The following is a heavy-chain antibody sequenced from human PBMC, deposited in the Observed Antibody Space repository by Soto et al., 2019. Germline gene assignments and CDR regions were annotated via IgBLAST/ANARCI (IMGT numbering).Heavy chain of an antibody. D-gene: IGHD2-15*01. Sequence: GGSLRLSCAASGFTFSSYCMHWVRQAPGKGLEWVAVISYDGSNKYYADSVKGRFTISRDNSKNTLYLQMNSLRAEDTAVYYCAKDLGYCSGGSCYTTLQTLHGDYWGQGTLVTVSS. CDR2: ISYDGSNK. CDR1: GFTFSSYC. J-gene: IGHJ4*02. CDR3: AKDLGYCSGGSCYTTLQTLHGDY. V-gene: IGHV3-30*18.